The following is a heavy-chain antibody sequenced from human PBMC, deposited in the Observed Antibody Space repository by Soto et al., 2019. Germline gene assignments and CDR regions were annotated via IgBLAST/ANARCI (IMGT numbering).Heavy chain of an antibody. CDR3: AREAGYSYGYVFDY. D-gene: IGHD5-18*01. CDR1: GGTFGNHA. V-gene: IGHV1-69*09. J-gene: IGHJ4*02. Sequence: QAQLVQSGAEVKKPGSSVKVSCTASGGTFGNHAISWVRQVPGQGLEWMGGIIPVLGVGDNAQKFQGRVTITAETSTNTAYMDLSSLRSEDTAHYYCAREAGYSYGYVFDYWGQGTLVIDSS. CDR2: IIPVLGVG.